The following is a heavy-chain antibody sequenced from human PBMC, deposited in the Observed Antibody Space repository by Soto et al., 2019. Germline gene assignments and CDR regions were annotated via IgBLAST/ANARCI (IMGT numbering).Heavy chain of an antibody. CDR3: ARGVGSGTYYNQYNWFDP. D-gene: IGHD3-10*01. CDR1: GYLFTSSD. CDR2: INTYNGNT. Sequence: ASVKVSCTASGYLFTSSDINWVRQATGQGLEWMGWINTYNGNTNHAQKLQGRVTMTTDTSTSTAYMELRSLRSDDTAVYYCARGVGSGTYYNQYNWFDPWGQGTLVTVSS. J-gene: IGHJ5*02. V-gene: IGHV1-18*01.